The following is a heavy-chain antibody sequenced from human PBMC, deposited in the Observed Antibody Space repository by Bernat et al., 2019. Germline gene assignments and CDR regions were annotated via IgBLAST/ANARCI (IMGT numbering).Heavy chain of an antibody. V-gene: IGHV3-33*01. J-gene: IGHJ4*02. Sequence: QVQLVESGGGVVQSGRSLRLSCAASGFTFSNYGMHWVRQAPGKGLEWVALIWHDGSDKYYADSVKGRVTISRDNSKNTVFLQMNSLRAEDTAVYFCASRSTTWGEDYWGQGTLVTVSS. CDR3: ASRSTTWGEDY. D-gene: IGHD2/OR15-2a*01. CDR1: GFTFSNYG. CDR2: IWHDGSDK.